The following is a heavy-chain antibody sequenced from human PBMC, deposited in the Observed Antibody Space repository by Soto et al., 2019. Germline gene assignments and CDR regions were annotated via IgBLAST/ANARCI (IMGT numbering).Heavy chain of an antibody. Sequence: QVQLVESGGGVVQPGTSLRLSCAASGFTFSRHGMHWVRQTPGKGLEWLAVILNDASGHWYADSVKGRFTISRDNFENTLYLQMNGLRLEDTAMDYCARDDDYPDNGFDCWGQGTLVTVSS. D-gene: IGHD4-17*01. CDR3: ARDDDYPDNGFDC. V-gene: IGHV3-33*01. CDR1: GFTFSRHG. CDR2: ILNDASGH. J-gene: IGHJ4*02.